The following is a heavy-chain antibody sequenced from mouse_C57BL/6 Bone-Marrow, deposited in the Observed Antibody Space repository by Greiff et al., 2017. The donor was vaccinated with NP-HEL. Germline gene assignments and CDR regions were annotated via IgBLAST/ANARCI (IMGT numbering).Heavy chain of an antibody. V-gene: IGHV1-81*01. J-gene: IGHJ3*01. CDR2: IYPRSGNT. CDR3: ARWNPGFAY. CDR1: GYTFTSYG. Sequence: VQLMESGAELARPGASVKLSCKASGYTFTSYGISWVKQRTGQGLEWIGEIYPRSGNTYYNEKFKGKATLTADKSSSTAYMELRSLTSEDSAVYFCARWNPGFAYWGQGTLVTVSA.